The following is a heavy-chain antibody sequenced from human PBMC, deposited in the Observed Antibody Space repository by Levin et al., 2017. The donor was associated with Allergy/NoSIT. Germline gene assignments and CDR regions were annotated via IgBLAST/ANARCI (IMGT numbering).Heavy chain of an antibody. CDR3: ARADFDILTGYHRGMDV. Sequence: GESLKISCAASGFTFSSYAMHWVRQAPGKGLEWVAVISYDGSNKYYADSVKGRFTISRDNSKNTLYLQMNSLRAEDTAVYYCARADFDILTGYHRGMDVWGQGTTVTVSS. CDR2: ISYDGSNK. J-gene: IGHJ6*02. CDR1: GFTFSSYA. D-gene: IGHD3-9*01. V-gene: IGHV3-30*04.